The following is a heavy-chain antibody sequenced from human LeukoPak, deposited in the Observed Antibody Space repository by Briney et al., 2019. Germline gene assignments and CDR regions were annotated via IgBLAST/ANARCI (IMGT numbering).Heavy chain of an antibody. J-gene: IGHJ6*02. D-gene: IGHD2-2*01. CDR1: GFTFSSYA. CDR3: AKKVDVGYCSSTSCPYYGMDV. V-gene: IGHV3-23*01. CDR2: ISGSGGST. Sequence: GGSLRLSCAASGFTFSSYAMSWVRQAPGKGLEWVSAISGSGGSTYYADSVKGRLTISRDNSKNTLYLQMNSLRAEDTAVYYCAKKVDVGYCSSTSCPYYGMDVWGQGTPVTVSS.